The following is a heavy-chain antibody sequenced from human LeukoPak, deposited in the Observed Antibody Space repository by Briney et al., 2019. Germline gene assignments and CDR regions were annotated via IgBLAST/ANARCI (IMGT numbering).Heavy chain of an antibody. CDR1: GAALSEYH. V-gene: IGHV4-34*01. Sequence: SETLSLTCAVYGAALSEYHWSWIRQSPGKGLEWIGEVAHKGPTVYSPTLNRKYNPSFKSRVTMSVDPSKNQFSLKLTSVTVADTATYYCVRQGTNSGYYLLDYWGQGHLVIVSS. CDR2: VAHKGPTVYSPTLNR. D-gene: IGHD3-22*01. J-gene: IGHJ4*02. CDR3: VRQGTNSGYYLLDY.